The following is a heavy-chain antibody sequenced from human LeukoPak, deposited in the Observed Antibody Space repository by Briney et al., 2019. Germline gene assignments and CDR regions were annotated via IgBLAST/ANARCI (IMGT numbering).Heavy chain of an antibody. CDR3: ARENYYDIVVVPAAIGRFDP. V-gene: IGHV3-30-3*01. CDR1: GFTFSSYA. Sequence: GGSLRLSCAASGFTFSSYAMHWVRQAPGKGLEWVAVISYDGSNKYYADSVKGRFTISRDNSKNTLYLQMNSLRAEDTAVYYCARENYYDIVVVPAAIGRFDPWGQGTLVTVSS. D-gene: IGHD2-2*02. J-gene: IGHJ5*02. CDR2: ISYDGSNK.